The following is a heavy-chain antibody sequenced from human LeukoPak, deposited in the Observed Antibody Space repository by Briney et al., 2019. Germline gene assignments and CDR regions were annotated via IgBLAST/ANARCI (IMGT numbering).Heavy chain of an antibody. CDR1: GGSFSGYY. Sequence: SETLSRTCAVYGGSFSGYYWSWIRQPPGKGLEWMGEINHSGSTNYNPSLKSRVTISVDTSKNQFSLKLSSVTAADTAVYYCARGLVTGGYDLPYFDYWGQGTLVTVSS. J-gene: IGHJ4*02. D-gene: IGHD5-12*01. CDR3: ARGLVTGGYDLPYFDY. V-gene: IGHV4-34*01. CDR2: INHSGST.